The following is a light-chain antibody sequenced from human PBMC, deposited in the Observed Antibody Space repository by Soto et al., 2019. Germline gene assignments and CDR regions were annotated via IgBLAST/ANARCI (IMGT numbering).Light chain of an antibody. V-gene: IGLV1-44*01. CDR1: SSNIGSNT. J-gene: IGLJ2*01. CDR2: SNN. Sequence: QSVLTQPPSASGTPGQRVTSSCSGSSSNIGSNTVNWYQQVPGTAPKLLIYSNNDRPSGVPDRFSGSKSGTSASLAISGLQSEDEADYYCAAWDDSLNGPVFGGGTKLTVL. CDR3: AAWDDSLNGPV.